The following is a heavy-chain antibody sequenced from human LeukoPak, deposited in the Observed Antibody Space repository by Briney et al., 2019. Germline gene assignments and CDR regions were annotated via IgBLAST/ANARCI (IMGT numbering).Heavy chain of an antibody. J-gene: IGHJ4*02. CDR3: AKGGYYGSGSPFDY. CDR2: IRYDGSNK. D-gene: IGHD3-10*01. Sequence: GGSLRLSCAASGFTFSSYGMHWVRQAPGKGLEWVALIRYDGSNKYYADSVKGRFTISRDNSKNTLYLQMNSLRAEDTAVYYCAKGGYYGSGSPFDYWGQGTLVTVSS. CDR1: GFTFSSYG. V-gene: IGHV3-30*02.